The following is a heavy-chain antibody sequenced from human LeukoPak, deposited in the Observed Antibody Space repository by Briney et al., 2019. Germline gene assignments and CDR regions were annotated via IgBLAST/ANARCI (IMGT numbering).Heavy chain of an antibody. Sequence: GGSLRLSCAASGFTFSSYAMHWVRQAPGKGLEWVAVISYDGSNKYCADSVKGRFTISRDNSKNTLYLQMNSLRAEDTAVYYCATTPQWELPNYYFDYWGQGTLVTVSS. V-gene: IGHV3-30*04. D-gene: IGHD1-26*01. CDR3: ATTPQWELPNYYFDY. CDR2: ISYDGSNK. J-gene: IGHJ4*02. CDR1: GFTFSSYA.